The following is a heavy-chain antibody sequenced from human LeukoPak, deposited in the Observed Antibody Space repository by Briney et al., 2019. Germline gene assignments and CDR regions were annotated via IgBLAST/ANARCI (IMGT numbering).Heavy chain of an antibody. J-gene: IGHJ4*02. CDR2: IWYDGSNK. Sequence: GGSLRLSCAASGFTFSSYGMHWARQAPGKGLEWVAVIWYDGSNKYYADSVKGRFTISRDSSKNTLYLQMNSLRAEDTAVYYCARDPTYYYDSSGYIPGFDYWGQGTLVTVSS. D-gene: IGHD3-22*01. CDR3: ARDPTYYYDSSGYIPGFDY. V-gene: IGHV3-33*01. CDR1: GFTFSSYG.